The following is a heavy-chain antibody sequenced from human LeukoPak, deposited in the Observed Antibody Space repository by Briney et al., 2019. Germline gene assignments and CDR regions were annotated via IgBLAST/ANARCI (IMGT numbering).Heavy chain of an antibody. V-gene: IGHV4-34*01. CDR2: INHSGST. CDR1: GGSFSGYY. CDR3: ARGRAQWCMLSCPIAPEKPKYYFDY. Sequence: PSETLSLTWAVYGGSFSGYYWSWIRQPPGKGLEWIGEINHSGSTNYNPSLKSRVTISVDTSKNQFSLKLSSVTAADTAVYYCARGRAQWCMLSCPIAPEKPKYYFDYWGQGTLVTVSS. J-gene: IGHJ4*02. D-gene: IGHD2-8*01.